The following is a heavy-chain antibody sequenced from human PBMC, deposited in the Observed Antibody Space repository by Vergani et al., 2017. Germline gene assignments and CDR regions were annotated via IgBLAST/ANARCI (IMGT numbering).Heavy chain of an antibody. CDR2: INPNSGGT. CDR3: AREAPRTSLISNWFDP. D-gene: IGHD2-2*01. J-gene: IGHJ5*02. CDR1: GDTFTGYY. V-gene: IGHV1-2*02. Sequence: QVQLVQSGSEVKKPGASVKVSCKASGDTFTGYYMHWVRQAPGQGLEWMGWINPNSGGTNYAQKFQGRVTMTRDTSISTAYMELSRLRSDDTAVYYCAREAPRTSLISNWFDPWGQGTLVTVSS.